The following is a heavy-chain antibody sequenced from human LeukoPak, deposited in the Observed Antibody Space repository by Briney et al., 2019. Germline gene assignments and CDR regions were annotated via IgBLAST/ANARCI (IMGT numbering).Heavy chain of an antibody. D-gene: IGHD2-15*01. CDR3: ARAVSGGSSFFYMDV. J-gene: IGHJ6*03. CDR2: ISVYNDNT. CDR1: SFIFNSYG. V-gene: IGHV1-18*01. Sequence: ASVKVSCKASSFIFNSYGISWVRQAPGQGLEWMGWISVYNDNTKYSQNLQGRVTLTTDKSTNTAYMELRSLRSDDTAIYYCARAVSGGSSFFYMDVWGKGTTVTISS.